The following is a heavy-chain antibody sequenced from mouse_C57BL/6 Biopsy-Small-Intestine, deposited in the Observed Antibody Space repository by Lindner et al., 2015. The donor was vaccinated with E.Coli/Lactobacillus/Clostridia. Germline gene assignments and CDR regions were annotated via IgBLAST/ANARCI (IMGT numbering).Heavy chain of an antibody. J-gene: IGHJ4*01. CDR3: ARYGHYYAMDY. CDR1: GYTFTTYP. D-gene: IGHD1-1*02. V-gene: IGHV1-18*01. Sequence: VQLQESGAELVKPGASVKMSCKASGYTFTTYPIEWMKQNHGKSLEWIGDINPNNGGTIYNQKFKGKATLTVDKSSSTAYMELRSLTSEDTAVYYCARYGHYYAMDYWGQGTSVTVSS. CDR2: INPNNGGT.